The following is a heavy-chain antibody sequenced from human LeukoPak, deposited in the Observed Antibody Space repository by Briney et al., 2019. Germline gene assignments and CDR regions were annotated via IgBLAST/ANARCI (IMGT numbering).Heavy chain of an antibody. D-gene: IGHD2-15*01. CDR3: SGEVNDY. V-gene: IGHV3-30-3*01. CDR2: ISYDGSNK. Sequence: PGGSLRLSCAASGFTFSSYAMHWVRQAPGKGLEWVAVISYDGSNKYYADSVKGRFTISRDNSKNTLYLQMNSLRAEDTAVYYCSGEVNDYWGQGTLVTVSS. CDR1: GFTFSSYA. J-gene: IGHJ4*02.